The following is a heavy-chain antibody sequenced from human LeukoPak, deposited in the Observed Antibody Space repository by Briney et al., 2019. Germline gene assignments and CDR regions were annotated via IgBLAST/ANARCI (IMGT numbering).Heavy chain of an antibody. V-gene: IGHV3-21*04. J-gene: IGHJ4*02. CDR2: ISSSSSYI. CDR1: GFTFSSYS. Sequence: GGSLRLSCAASGFTFSSYSMNWVRQAPGKGLEWVSSISSSSSYIYYADSVKGRFTISRDNAKNTLYLQMNSLRAEDTAVYYCAKDGKYYDFWSGYLESPEPLPNDYFDYWGQGTLVTVSS. CDR3: AKDGKYYDFWSGYLESPEPLPNDYFDY. D-gene: IGHD3-3*01.